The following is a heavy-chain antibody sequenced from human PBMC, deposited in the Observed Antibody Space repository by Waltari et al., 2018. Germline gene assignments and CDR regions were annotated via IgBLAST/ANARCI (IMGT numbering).Heavy chain of an antibody. V-gene: IGHV1-69*01. Sequence: QVQLVQSGAEVKKPGSSVKVSCKASGGTFSSYAISWVRQAPGQGLEWMGGIIPIFGTANYAQKFQGRVTITADESTSTAYMELSSLRSEDMAVYYCARGSTEDYYDSSGYLDYWGQGTLVTVSS. D-gene: IGHD3-22*01. CDR3: ARGSTEDYYDSSGYLDY. J-gene: IGHJ4*02. CDR1: GGTFSSYA. CDR2: IIPIFGTA.